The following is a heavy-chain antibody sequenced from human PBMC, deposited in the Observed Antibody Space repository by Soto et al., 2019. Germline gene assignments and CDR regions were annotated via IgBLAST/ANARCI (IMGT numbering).Heavy chain of an antibody. D-gene: IGHD3-9*01. CDR1: GYPFIKYG. CDR3: ATPYDTGFGP. J-gene: IGHJ5*02. V-gene: IGHV1-18*04. CDR2: IKVDSGYT. Sequence: QLQLVQSAAEVKKPGASVRVSCKAYGYPFIKYGISWIRQAPEQGLEWMGWIKVDSGYTNYAQKFQGRVTMTADTSSDTAFMELRSLRLDDTAVYFCATPYDTGFGPWGQGTLVSVSS.